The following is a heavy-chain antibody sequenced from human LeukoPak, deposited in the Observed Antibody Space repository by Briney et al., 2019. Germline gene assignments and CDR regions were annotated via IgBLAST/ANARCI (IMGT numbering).Heavy chain of an antibody. Sequence: SETLSLTCTVSGGSIRNYYWSWIRQPPGKQLEWIGYIYHSGSTNYNPSLKSRVTISVDTSKDQFSLKLTSATAADTAVYFCARDSGLRRWELSTIYNYGMDVWGQGTTVTVSS. CDR1: GGSIRNYY. CDR2: IYHSGST. J-gene: IGHJ6*02. D-gene: IGHD1-26*01. CDR3: ARDSGLRRWELSTIYNYGMDV. V-gene: IGHV4-59*01.